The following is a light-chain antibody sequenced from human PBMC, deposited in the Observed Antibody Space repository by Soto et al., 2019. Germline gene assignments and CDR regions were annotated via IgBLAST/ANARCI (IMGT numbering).Light chain of an antibody. Sequence: DIVLTQSPGTPSLSPGERATLSCRASQSVSSSYLAWYQQKPGQAPRLLIYGACRRATGIPVRFSGSGSGTDFTLTISRLEPEDVAVYYCQQYGSSPPVTFGQGTKVEIK. V-gene: IGKV3-20*01. CDR3: QQYGSSPPVT. CDR1: QSVSSSY. CDR2: GAC. J-gene: IGKJ1*01.